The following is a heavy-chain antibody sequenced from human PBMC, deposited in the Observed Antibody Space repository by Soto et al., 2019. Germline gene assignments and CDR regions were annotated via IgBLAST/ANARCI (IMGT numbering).Heavy chain of an antibody. CDR2: IYYSGST. J-gene: IGHJ4*02. V-gene: IGHV4-39*01. CDR1: GGSISSSSYY. CDR3: ASTYQLLLQIDY. Sequence: SETLSLTCTVSGGSISSSSYYWGWIRQPPGKGLEWIGSIYYSGSTYYNPSLKSRVTISVDTSKNQFSLKLSSVTAADTAVYYCASTYQLLLQIDYWGQGTLVTVSS. D-gene: IGHD2-2*01.